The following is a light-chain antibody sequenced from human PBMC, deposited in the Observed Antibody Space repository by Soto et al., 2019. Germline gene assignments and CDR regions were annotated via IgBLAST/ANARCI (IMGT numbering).Light chain of an antibody. V-gene: IGLV2-14*01. CDR1: TTDIHDFNS. J-gene: IGLJ1*01. CDR3: ASYTTTNILL. CDR2: DVT. Sequence: QSVPTQPASVSGSPGQSITISCSGPTTDIHDFNSISWYQHHPGKAPKLIAYDVTRRPSGVSRRFSGSKSGLTASLTISGLQAEDEADYFCASYTTTNILLFGTATKLTVL.